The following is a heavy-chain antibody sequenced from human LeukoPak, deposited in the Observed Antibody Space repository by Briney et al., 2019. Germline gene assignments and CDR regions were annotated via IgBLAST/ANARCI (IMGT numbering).Heavy chain of an antibody. CDR3: AKSRGDYRSWFDP. V-gene: IGHV3-23*01. CDR1: GFTFSSYS. D-gene: IGHD4-17*01. CDR2: ISGSGGST. Sequence: GGSLRLSCAASGFTFSSYSMSWVRQAPGKGLEWVSAISGSGGSTYYADSVKGRCTISRDNSKNTLYLQMNSLRAEDTAVYYCAKSRGDYRSWFDPWGQGTLVTVSS. J-gene: IGHJ5*02.